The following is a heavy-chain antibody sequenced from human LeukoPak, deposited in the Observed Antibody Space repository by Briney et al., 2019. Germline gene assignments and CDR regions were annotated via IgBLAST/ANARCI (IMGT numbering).Heavy chain of an antibody. CDR2: INHSGST. J-gene: IGHJ4*02. D-gene: IGHD3-16*02. CDR1: GGSFSGYY. Sequence: SETLTLTCAVYGGSFSGYYWSWIRQPPGKGLEWIGEINHSGSTNYNPSLKSRVTISVDASKNQFSLKLSSVTAADTAVYYCARGTNPYDYVWGSYRVFDYWGQGTLVTVSS. V-gene: IGHV4-34*01. CDR3: ARGTNPYDYVWGSYRVFDY.